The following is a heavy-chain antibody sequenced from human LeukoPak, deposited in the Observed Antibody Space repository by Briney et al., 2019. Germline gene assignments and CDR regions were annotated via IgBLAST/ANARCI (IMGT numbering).Heavy chain of an antibody. J-gene: IGHJ4*02. D-gene: IGHD3-10*01. V-gene: IGHV1-2*02. CDR3: ASAQYYYGSAPTFDY. CDR1: GYTFTGYY. Sequence: ASVKVSCKASGYTFTGYYMHWVRQAPGQGLEWMGWINPNSGGTNYAQKFQGRVTMTRDTSISTAYMELSRLRSDDTAVYYCASAQYYYGSAPTFDYWGQGTLVTVSS. CDR2: INPNSGGT.